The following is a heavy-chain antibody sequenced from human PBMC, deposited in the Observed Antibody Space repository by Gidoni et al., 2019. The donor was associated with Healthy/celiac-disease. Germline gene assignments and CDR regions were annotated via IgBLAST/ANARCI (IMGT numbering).Heavy chain of an antibody. J-gene: IGHJ4*02. D-gene: IGHD2-21*02. V-gene: IGHV3-21*01. Sequence: EVQLVESGGGLVKPGGSLRLSCAASGFTFSSYSMNWVRQAPGKGLEWVSSISSSSSYIYYADSVKGRFTISRDNAKNSLYLQMNSLRAEDTAVYYCARDALNGVVTAIYWGQGTLVTVSS. CDR1: GFTFSSYS. CDR3: ARDALNGVVTAIY. CDR2: ISSSSSYI.